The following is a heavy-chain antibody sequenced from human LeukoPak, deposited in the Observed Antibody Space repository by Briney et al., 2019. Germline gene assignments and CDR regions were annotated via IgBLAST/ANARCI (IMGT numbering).Heavy chain of an antibody. D-gene: IGHD3-22*01. Sequence: PGGSLRLSCAASGFTVSRNYMSWVRQAPGKGLEWVSVIYSGGTTYYADSVKGRFTISRDNSKNTLYLQMNSLRAEDTAVYYCAKGSHYDSSSGGNWFDPWGQGTLVTVSS. V-gene: IGHV3-53*01. CDR1: GFTVSRNY. J-gene: IGHJ5*02. CDR3: AKGSHYDSSSGGNWFDP. CDR2: IYSGGTT.